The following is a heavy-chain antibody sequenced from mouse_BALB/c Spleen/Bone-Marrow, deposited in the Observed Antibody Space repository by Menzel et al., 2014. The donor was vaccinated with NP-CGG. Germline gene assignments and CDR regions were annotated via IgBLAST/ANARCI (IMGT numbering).Heavy chain of an antibody. D-gene: IGHD2-14*01. J-gene: IGHJ1*01. CDR2: IDPAIFT. V-gene: IGHV14-3*02. CDR1: GFNIKDTY. CDR3: AVIGYGWSFDV. Sequence: VQLKESGAELVKPGASVKLSCTASGFNIKDTYLHWVKQRPEQGLDWIGRIDPAIFTKYDPKFQGKATITADTSSNTAYLHLTGWTSGEPAVYYGAVIGYGWSFDVGGEGPRVTFSS.